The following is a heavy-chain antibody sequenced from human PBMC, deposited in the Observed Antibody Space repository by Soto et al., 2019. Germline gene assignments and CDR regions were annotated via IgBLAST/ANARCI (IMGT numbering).Heavy chain of an antibody. Sequence: GGSLRLSCAASGFTFSSYGMHWVRQAPGKGLEWVAVISYDGSNKYYADSVKGRFTISRDNSKNTLYLQMNSLRAEDTAVYYCAKGVLSNYYGMDVWGQGTTVTVSS. CDR3: AKGVLSNYYGMDV. J-gene: IGHJ6*02. D-gene: IGHD6-6*01. CDR1: GFTFSSYG. V-gene: IGHV3-30*18. CDR2: ISYDGSNK.